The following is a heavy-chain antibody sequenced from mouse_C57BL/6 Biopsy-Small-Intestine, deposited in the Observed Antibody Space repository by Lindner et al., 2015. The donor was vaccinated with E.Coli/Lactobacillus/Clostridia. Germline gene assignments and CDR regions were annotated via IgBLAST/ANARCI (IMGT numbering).Heavy chain of an antibody. D-gene: IGHD2-5*01. Sequence: EVQLQESGGGLVQPKGSLKLSCAASGFSFNTYALNWVRQAPGKGWEWVARIRSKSNNYATYYADSVKDRFTISRDDSERRLYLQMNNLKTEDTAMYYCVRHGSNYPYAMDYWGQGTSVTVSS. CDR3: VRHGSNYPYAMDY. J-gene: IGHJ4*01. CDR1: GFSFNTYA. CDR2: IRSKSNNYAT. V-gene: IGHV10-1*01.